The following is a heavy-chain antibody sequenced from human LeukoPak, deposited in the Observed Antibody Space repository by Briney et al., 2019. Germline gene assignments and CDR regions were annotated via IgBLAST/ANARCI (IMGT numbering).Heavy chain of an antibody. V-gene: IGHV3-23*01. CDR3: AKARSGWYGVEDY. J-gene: IGHJ4*02. CDR1: GFTFSSYA. D-gene: IGHD6-19*01. CDR2: ISGGGGST. Sequence: GGSLRLSCAASGFTFSSYAMSSVRQAPGKGLEWVSAISGGGGSTYYADSVKGRFTISRDNSKNTLYLQMNSLRAEDTAVYYCAKARSGWYGVEDYWGQGTLVTVSS.